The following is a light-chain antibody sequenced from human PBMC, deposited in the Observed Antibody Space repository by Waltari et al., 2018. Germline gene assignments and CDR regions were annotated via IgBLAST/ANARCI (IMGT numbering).Light chain of an antibody. Sequence: DVVMTLSPLHLPVTLGRPSSISCRSSQSLVHREGTTYLNWFQQRPGQSPRRIVFTVSNRDSKVPDRFRGSGSSTDLKLKISREAAETVRVYDCMPATHWPLTFGQGTKGEIK. CDR1: QSLVHREGTTY. J-gene: IGKJ1*01. V-gene: IGKV2-30*02. CDR2: TVS. CDR3: MPATHWPLT.